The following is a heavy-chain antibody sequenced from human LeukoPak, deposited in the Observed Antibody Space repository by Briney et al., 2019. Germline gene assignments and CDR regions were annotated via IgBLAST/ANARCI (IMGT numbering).Heavy chain of an antibody. J-gene: IGHJ4*02. CDR3: ARTRYYYNSRSYGAPYYFDY. CDR2: INHSGNT. D-gene: IGHD3-10*01. V-gene: IGHV4-34*01. CDR1: GGSFSGYY. Sequence: PSETLSLTCAVSGGSFSGYYWSWIRQSPGKGLEWIGEINHSGNTNYNPSLKSRVTISVDTSKNQFSLKLSSVTAADTAVYYCARTRYYYNSRSYGAPYYFDYWGQGTLVTVSS.